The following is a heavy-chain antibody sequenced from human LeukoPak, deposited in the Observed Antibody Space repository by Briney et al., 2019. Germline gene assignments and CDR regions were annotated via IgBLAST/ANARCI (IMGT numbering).Heavy chain of an antibody. J-gene: IGHJ4*02. CDR1: GYTFTDYY. Sequence: ASVKVSCKASGYTFTDYYIHWVRQAPGQGLEWMGRINPKSGGTNYAQKFQGRVTMTRDTSISTAYMELSSLRSDDTAVYYCARGQFYYDYVYWGRGTLVTVSS. D-gene: IGHD3-22*01. CDR2: INPKSGGT. CDR3: ARGQFYYDYVY. V-gene: IGHV1-2*06.